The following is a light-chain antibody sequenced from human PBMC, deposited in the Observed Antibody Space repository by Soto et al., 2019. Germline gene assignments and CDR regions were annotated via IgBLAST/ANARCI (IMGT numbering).Light chain of an antibody. V-gene: IGKV1-5*03. CDR2: KAS. CDR3: QQYNSYST. CDR1: QSISDY. Sequence: DIHMAQSPSTLSASLVDRVTITCRASQSISDYLALYQQKPGSAPKLLIYKASSLESGVPSRFSGSGSGTEFTLTISSLQPDDFATYYCQQYNSYSTFGQGTKVDI. J-gene: IGKJ1*01.